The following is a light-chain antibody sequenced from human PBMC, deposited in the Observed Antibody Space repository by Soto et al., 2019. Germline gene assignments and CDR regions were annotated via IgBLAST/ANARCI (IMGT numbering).Light chain of an antibody. J-gene: IGKJ3*01. V-gene: IGKV1D-12*01. CDR2: TAS. CDR1: QDVSSW. Sequence: DIQMTPSPSSVSASVGDRVSITCRASQDVSSWLAWYPQKPGKAPRLLIYTASGLQSGVLSRFSGSEAGTDFTLTISGLHPEVFATYYCQGSHSFPHTFGPGTKVDIK. CDR3: QGSHSFPHT.